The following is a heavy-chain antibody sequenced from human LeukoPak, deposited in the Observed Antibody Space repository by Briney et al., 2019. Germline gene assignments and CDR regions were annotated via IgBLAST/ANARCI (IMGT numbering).Heavy chain of an antibody. D-gene: IGHD3-22*01. CDR2: IYYSGST. CDR1: GGSISSYY. CDR3: ARVNRNASYDSSGYPVKARRTYYFDY. J-gene: IGHJ4*02. Sequence: SETLSLTCTVSGGSISSYYWSWIRQPPGKGLEWIGYIYYSGSTNYNPSLKSRVTISVDTSKNQFSLKLSSVTAADTAVYYCARVNRNASYDSSGYPVKARRTYYFDYWGQGTLATVSS. V-gene: IGHV4-59*01.